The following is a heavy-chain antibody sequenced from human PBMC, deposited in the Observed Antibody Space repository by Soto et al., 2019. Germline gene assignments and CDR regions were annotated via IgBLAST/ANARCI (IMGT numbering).Heavy chain of an antibody. CDR2: ISHDGNIK. Sequence: QVHLVESGGGVVQPGRSLRLSCAASGFSFSSYAMHWVRQAPGKGLEWVAIISHDGNIKRNADFVEGRFIVFRDNSNNNLLLQMESLKTDDTAVYYCAKELAYGDFWRGLEYWGQGTLVTVAS. CDR1: GFSFSSYA. J-gene: IGHJ4*02. D-gene: IGHD3-3*01. V-gene: IGHV3-30*18. CDR3: AKELAYGDFWRGLEY.